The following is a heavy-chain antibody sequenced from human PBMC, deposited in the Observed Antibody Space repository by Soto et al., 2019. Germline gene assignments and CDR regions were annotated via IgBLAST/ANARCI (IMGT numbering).Heavy chain of an antibody. J-gene: IGHJ2*01. Sequence: VQLLESGGGLVQPGKSLRLSCAASGFTFSSYSMSWVRQAPGKGLEWVSAISGSGGSTYYADSVKGRFTISRDNSKNTLYLQMNSLRAEDTAVYYCAKEALYCSGGSCWYFDLWGRGTLVTVSS. V-gene: IGHV3-23*01. D-gene: IGHD2-15*01. CDR3: AKEALYCSGGSCWYFDL. CDR2: ISGSGGST. CDR1: GFTFSSYS.